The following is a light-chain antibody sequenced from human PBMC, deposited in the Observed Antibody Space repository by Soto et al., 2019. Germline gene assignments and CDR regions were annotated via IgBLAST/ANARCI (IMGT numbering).Light chain of an antibody. CDR3: QQYHTDWT. V-gene: IGKV1-5*01. Sequence: DIQMTQSPSSLSASVGDRVTITCRASQSISTYLNWYQQKPGKAPKLLMHAASTLVRGVPSRFSGRGSGTEFTLTISSLQADDYATFYCQQYHTDWTFGQGTKVDIK. CDR1: QSISTY. J-gene: IGKJ1*01. CDR2: AAS.